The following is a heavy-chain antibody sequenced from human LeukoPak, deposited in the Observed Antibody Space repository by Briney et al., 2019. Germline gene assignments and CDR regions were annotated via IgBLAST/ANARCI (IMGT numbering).Heavy chain of an antibody. J-gene: IGHJ3*02. V-gene: IGHV4-39*07. CDR2: INHSGST. Sequence: SETLSLTCTVSGDSISSSSSHWGWIRQPPGKGLEWIGEINHSGSTNYNPSLKSRVTISVDTSKNQFSLKLSSVTAADTAVYYCARGNPSTIFGYAFDIWGQGTMVTVSS. CDR3: ARGNPSTIFGYAFDI. CDR1: GDSISSSSSH. D-gene: IGHD3-3*01.